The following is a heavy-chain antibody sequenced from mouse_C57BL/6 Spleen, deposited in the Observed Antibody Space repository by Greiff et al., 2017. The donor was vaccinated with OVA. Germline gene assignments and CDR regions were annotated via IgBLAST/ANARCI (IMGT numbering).Heavy chain of an antibody. CDR2: IDPETGGT. J-gene: IGHJ2*01. V-gene: IGHV1-15*01. Sequence: VQLQQSGAELVRPGASVTLSCKASGYTFTDYEMHWVKQTPVHGLEWIGAIDPETGGTAYNQKFKGKAILTADKSSSTAYMELRSLTSEDSAFYYCTSQLTYWGQGTTLTVSS. D-gene: IGHD3-2*02. CDR3: TSQLTY. CDR1: GYTFTDYE.